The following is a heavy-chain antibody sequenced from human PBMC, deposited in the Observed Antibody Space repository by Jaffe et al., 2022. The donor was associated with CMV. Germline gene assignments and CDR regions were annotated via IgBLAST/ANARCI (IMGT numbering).Heavy chain of an antibody. CDR3: AKDRSPHPHGDLDY. CDR1: GFTFSSYG. D-gene: IGHD4-17*01. Sequence: QVQLVESGGGVVQPGRSLRLSCAASGFTFSSYGMHWVRQAPGKGLEWVAVISYDGSNKYYADSVKGRFTISRDNSKNTLYLQMNSLRAEDTAVYYCAKDRSPHPHGDLDYWGQGTLVTVSS. V-gene: IGHV3-30*18. CDR2: ISYDGSNK. J-gene: IGHJ4*02.